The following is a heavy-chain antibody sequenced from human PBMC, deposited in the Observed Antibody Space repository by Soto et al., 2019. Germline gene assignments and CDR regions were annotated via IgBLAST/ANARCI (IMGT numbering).Heavy chain of an antibody. Sequence: EVQLLESGGGLVQPGGSLRLSCAASGFTFSSYAMSWVRQAPGKGLEWVSAISGSGGSTYYADSVKGRFTISRDNSKNTLYLQMNSLSAEDTAVYYCAKDGHIVVVTAPSDYWGQGTLVTVSS. CDR3: AKDGHIVVVTAPSDY. D-gene: IGHD2-21*02. J-gene: IGHJ4*02. CDR2: ISGSGGST. CDR1: GFTFSSYA. V-gene: IGHV3-23*01.